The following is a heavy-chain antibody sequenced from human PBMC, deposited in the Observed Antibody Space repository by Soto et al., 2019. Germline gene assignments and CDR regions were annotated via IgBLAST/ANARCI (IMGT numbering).Heavy chain of an antibody. Sequence: QVQLQESGPGLVKPSGTLSLTCAVSGGSISSSNWWSWVRQPPGKGLEWIGEIYHSGSTNYNPSLKRRVTLAVDKSKNQFSLKLSSVTAADTAVYYCARALAYVPYSSSSRGFDPWGQGTLVTVSS. V-gene: IGHV4-4*02. J-gene: IGHJ5*02. CDR3: ARALAYVPYSSSSRGFDP. CDR1: GGSISSSNW. CDR2: IYHSGST. D-gene: IGHD6-6*01.